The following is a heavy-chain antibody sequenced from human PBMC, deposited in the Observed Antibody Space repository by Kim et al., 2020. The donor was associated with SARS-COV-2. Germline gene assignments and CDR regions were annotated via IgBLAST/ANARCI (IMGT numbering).Heavy chain of an antibody. CDR2: IYYSGST. V-gene: IGHV4-30-4*01. Sequence: SETLSLTCTVSGGTISSGDYYWSWIRQPPGKGLEWIGYIYYSGSTYYNPSLKSRVTISVDTSKNQFSLKLSSVTAADTVVYYCARGFGGLVIISYFDYWGQRALVSVSS. CDR3: ARGFGGLVIISYFDY. D-gene: IGHD3-9*01. CDR1: GGTISSGDYY. J-gene: IGHJ4*02.